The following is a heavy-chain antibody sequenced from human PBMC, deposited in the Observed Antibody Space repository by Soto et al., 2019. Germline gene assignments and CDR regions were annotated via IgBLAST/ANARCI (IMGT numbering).Heavy chain of an antibody. Sequence: SETLSLTCTVSGGSITSYHWNWIRQPPGKGLEWIGNIYYSGSTYYNPSLNSRVTVSVDTSKNQFSLKVTSVTAADTAVYYCARLHGYCISSSCHGHYAMDVWGQGTTVTVSS. CDR1: GGSITSYH. CDR2: IYYSGST. J-gene: IGHJ6*02. V-gene: IGHV4-39*01. D-gene: IGHD2-2*01. CDR3: ARLHGYCISSSCHGHYAMDV.